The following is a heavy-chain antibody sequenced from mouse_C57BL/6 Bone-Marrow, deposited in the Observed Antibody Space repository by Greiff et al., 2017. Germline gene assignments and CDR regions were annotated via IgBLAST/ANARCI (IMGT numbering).Heavy chain of an antibody. V-gene: IGHV1-55*01. Sequence: QVQLKQPGAELVKPGASVKMSCKASGYTFTRYWITWVKQRPGQGLEWIGDIYPGSGSTNYNEKFKSKATLTVDTASSTAYMQLSSLTSEDSAVYYCASRGLGRGVDYFDYWGQGTTLTVSS. J-gene: IGHJ2*01. CDR1: GYTFTRYW. CDR2: IYPGSGST. CDR3: ASRGLGRGVDYFDY. D-gene: IGHD3-3*01.